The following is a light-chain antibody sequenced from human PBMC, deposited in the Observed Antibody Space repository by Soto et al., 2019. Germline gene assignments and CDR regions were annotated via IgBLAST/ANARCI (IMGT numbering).Light chain of an antibody. Sequence: DIQMTQSPSTLSASVGDRVTITCRASQSISSWLAWYQQKPGKAPKLLIYKASSFESGVPSRFSGSGSGTEFTLTISRLQPDDFATYYFQQYNSYSRTFGQGTKVEIK. CDR2: KAS. J-gene: IGKJ1*01. CDR1: QSISSW. V-gene: IGKV1-5*03. CDR3: QQYNSYSRT.